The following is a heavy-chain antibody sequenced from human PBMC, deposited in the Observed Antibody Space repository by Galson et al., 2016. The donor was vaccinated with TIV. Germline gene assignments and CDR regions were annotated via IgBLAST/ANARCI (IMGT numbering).Heavy chain of an antibody. CDR1: GFTFSSYE. CDR3: EMTPGRTPYYYYGVDA. CDR2: IIESGRST. J-gene: IGHJ6*02. D-gene: IGHD1/OR15-1a*01. Sequence: SLRLSCAASGFTFSSYEMNWVRQAPGKGLEWVSYIIESGRSTYYADIVKGRFTISRDNSQNTVHLQMNSLRADDTAVYFCEMTPGRTPYYYYGVDAWGHGTTVTASS. V-gene: IGHV3-48*03.